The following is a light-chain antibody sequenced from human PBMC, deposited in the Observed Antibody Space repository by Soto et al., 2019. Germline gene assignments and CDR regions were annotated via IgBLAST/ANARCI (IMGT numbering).Light chain of an antibody. CDR2: DAS. CDR3: QQYGSSGT. J-gene: IGKJ1*01. CDR1: QSVSSY. V-gene: IGKV3-11*01. Sequence: EIVLTQSPATLSLSPGERATLSCRASQSVSSYLAWYQQKPGQATRLLIYDASNRATGIPARFSGSGSGTDFTLTISSLEPEDFAVYYCQQYGSSGTFGQGTKVDIK.